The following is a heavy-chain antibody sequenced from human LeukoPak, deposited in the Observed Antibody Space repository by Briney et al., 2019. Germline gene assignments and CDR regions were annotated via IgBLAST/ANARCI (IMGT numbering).Heavy chain of an antibody. Sequence: GGSLRLSCAASGFTFSSYGLHWVRQAPGKGLEWEAVISYDGNNKYYADSVKGRFTISRDNSKNTLYLLMNSLRAEDTAVYYCAKDTGDYYDSSGYLGDYWGQGTLVTVSS. J-gene: IGHJ4*02. D-gene: IGHD3-22*01. CDR2: ISYDGNNK. CDR3: AKDTGDYYDSSGYLGDY. CDR1: GFTFSSYG. V-gene: IGHV3-30*18.